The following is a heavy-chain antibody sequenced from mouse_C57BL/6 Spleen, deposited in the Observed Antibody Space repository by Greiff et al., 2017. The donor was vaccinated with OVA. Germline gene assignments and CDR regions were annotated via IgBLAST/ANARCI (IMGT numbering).Heavy chain of an antibody. D-gene: IGHD3-2*02. CDR3: ARQDSSGYLSWFAY. Sequence: VQLQQPGAELVKPGASVKLSCKASGYTFTSYWMHWVKQRPGQGLEWIGMIHPNSGSTNYNEKFKSKATLTVDKSSSTAYMQLSSLTAEAAAVYYGARQDSSGYLSWFAYWGKGTLVTVSA. V-gene: IGHV1-64*01. CDR1: GYTFTSYW. CDR2: IHPNSGST. J-gene: IGHJ3*01.